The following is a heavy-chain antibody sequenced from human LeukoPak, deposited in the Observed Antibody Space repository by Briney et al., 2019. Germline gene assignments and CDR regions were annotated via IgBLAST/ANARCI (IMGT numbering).Heavy chain of an antibody. J-gene: IGHJ4*02. V-gene: IGHV4-34*01. D-gene: IGHD6-13*01. CDR3: ARGPGTWYYY. Sequence: SVTLSLTCAVYGGSFSGYYWSWIRQPPGKGLEWIGEINHSGSTNYNPSLKSRATISIDTSKNQFSLKLSSVTAADTALYYCARGPGTWYYYWGQGTLVTVSS. CDR1: GGSFSGYY. CDR2: INHSGST.